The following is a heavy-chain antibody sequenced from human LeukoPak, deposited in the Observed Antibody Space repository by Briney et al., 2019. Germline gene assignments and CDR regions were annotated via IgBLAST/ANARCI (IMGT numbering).Heavy chain of an antibody. CDR3: AKRYSSSWYDYFDY. V-gene: IGHV3-23*01. J-gene: IGHJ4*02. CDR1: GFTGPSFA. Sequence: PGGSLTLSCSASGFTGPSFAMAWVRQAPGKGLGWVSAISGSGGSTYYADSVKGRFTISRDNSKNTLYLQMNSLRAEDTAVYYCAKRYSSSWYDYFDYWGQGTLVTVSS. D-gene: IGHD6-13*01. CDR2: ISGSGGST.